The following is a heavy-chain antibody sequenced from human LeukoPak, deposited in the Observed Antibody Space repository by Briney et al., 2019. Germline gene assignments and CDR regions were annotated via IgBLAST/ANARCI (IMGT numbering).Heavy chain of an antibody. J-gene: IGHJ6*02. Sequence: GRSLRLSCAASGFTFSSYAMHWVRQAPGKGLEWVAVISYDGSNKYYADSVKGRFTISRDNSKNTLYLQMNSLRAEDTAVYYCARDRATYYYYYGMDVWGQGTTVTVSS. V-gene: IGHV3-30*04. CDR3: ARDRATYYYYYGMDV. CDR1: GFTFSSYA. CDR2: ISYDGSNK.